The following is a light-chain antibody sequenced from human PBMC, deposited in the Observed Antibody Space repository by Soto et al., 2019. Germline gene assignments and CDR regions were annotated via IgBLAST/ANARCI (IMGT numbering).Light chain of an antibody. CDR3: QQYEDIPIT. V-gene: IGKV1-33*01. CDR1: QAIRNL. Sequence: DIQMTQAPSSLSASVGDRVTITCQASQAIRNLLNWYQQKPGKAPRLLIYDASNLETGVPSRFSGSGSGTDFTFTISSLQPEDIATYYCQQYEDIPITFGQGTRLEI. CDR2: DAS. J-gene: IGKJ5*01.